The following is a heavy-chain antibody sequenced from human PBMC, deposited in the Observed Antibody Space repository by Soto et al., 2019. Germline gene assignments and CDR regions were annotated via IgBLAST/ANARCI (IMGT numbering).Heavy chain of an antibody. Sequence: QVQLVQSGAEVKKPGASVRVSCKASGDGFSNYGFSWVRQAPGQGLEWMGWLSAYDGQTNYTKKFQGRVTMTTDTPSSTAYMELRSLRSDDTAVYYCARVWYDDSSGYYAFDYWGLGTLVTVSS. CDR2: LSAYDGQT. J-gene: IGHJ4*02. V-gene: IGHV1-18*01. D-gene: IGHD3-22*01. CDR3: ARVWYDDSSGYYAFDY. CDR1: GDGFSNYG.